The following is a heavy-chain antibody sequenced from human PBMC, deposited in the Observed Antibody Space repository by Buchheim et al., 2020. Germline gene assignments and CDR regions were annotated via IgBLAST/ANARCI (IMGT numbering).Heavy chain of an antibody. J-gene: IGHJ6*04. V-gene: IGHV3-48*03. D-gene: IGHD3-10*01. Sequence: EVQLVESGGGLVQPGGSLRLSCAASGFTFSSYEMNWVRQAPGKGLEWVSYISSSGSTIYYADSVKGRFTISRDNAKNSLYLQMNSLRAEDTSVYYWARDLSYDAGMGGMDVWGRETT. CDR1: GFTFSSYE. CDR3: ARDLSYDAGMGGMDV. CDR2: ISSSGSTI.